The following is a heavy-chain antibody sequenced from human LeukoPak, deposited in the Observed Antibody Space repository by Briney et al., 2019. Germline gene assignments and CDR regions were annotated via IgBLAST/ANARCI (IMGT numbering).Heavy chain of an antibody. D-gene: IGHD3-9*01. CDR3: AKDRNILTGDGTRHYYYYMDV. CDR2: ISYDGSNK. CDR1: GFTFSSYA. V-gene: IGHV3-30*04. Sequence: PGGSLRLSCAASGFTFSSYAMSWVRQAPGKGLEWVAVISYDGSNKYYADSVKGRFTISRDNSKNTLYLQMNSLRAEDTAVYYCAKDRNILTGDGTRHYYYYMDVWGKGTTVTISS. J-gene: IGHJ6*03.